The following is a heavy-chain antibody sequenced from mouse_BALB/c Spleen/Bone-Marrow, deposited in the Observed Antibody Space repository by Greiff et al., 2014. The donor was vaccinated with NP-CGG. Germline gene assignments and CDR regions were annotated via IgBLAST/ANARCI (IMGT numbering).Heavy chain of an antibody. Sequence: EVQLAESGGGLVQPGASLKLSCVVSGITFRSNTMSWIRQTPEKRLEWVAYITDDGGCTYYQDIVKGRFTMSTDNSKNTLYLQISSLKSEDAAMYYCRGTRYTFYDMDSWGQGTSVTVSS. CDR1: GITFRSNT. CDR3: RGTRYTFYDMDS. V-gene: IGHV5-12-2*01. J-gene: IGHJ4*01. CDR2: ITDDGGCT. D-gene: IGHD5-1-1*01.